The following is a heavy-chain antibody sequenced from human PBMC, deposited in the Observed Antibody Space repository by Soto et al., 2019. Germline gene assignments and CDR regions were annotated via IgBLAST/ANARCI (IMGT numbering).Heavy chain of an antibody. V-gene: IGHV1-18*01. J-gene: IGHJ6*02. CDR2: ISADNGQT. D-gene: IGHD1-26*01. CDR3: ARDGRKHLLVEGLTAMDV. Sequence: QVQVVQSGPEVKKPGASVKVSCKASGYRFTSYGISWVRQAPGQGLEWMGWISADNGQTSYGQKFRGGVTTTTDTSTSTAYIEVKSLASDDTRLYYCARDGRKHLLVEGLTAMDVWGQGTSVTV. CDR1: GYRFTSYG.